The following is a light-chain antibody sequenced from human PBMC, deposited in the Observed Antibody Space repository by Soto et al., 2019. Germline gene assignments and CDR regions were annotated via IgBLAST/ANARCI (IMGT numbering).Light chain of an antibody. J-gene: IGLJ2*01. CDR2: DNN. V-gene: IGLV1-44*01. CDR1: SSNIARNS. CDR3: AAWDDSLSGVV. Sequence: QPVLTQPPSASGTPGQRVTISCSGSSSNIARNSVNWYQQLPGTAPKLLIYDNNQRPSGVPDRFSGSKSGTSASLAISGLQSEDEADYYCAAWDDSLSGVVFGGGTKLTVL.